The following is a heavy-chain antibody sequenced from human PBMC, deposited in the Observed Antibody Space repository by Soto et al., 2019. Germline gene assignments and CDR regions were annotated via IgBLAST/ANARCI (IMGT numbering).Heavy chain of an antibody. CDR3: ARDRDDYGSGNYYNRTDF. CDR2: IIPIFGTP. CDR1: GGIFSTYA. V-gene: IGHV1-69*01. Sequence: QVQLVQSGAEVKKPGSSVKVSCKASGGIFSTYAISWLRQAPGQGLEWMGGIIPIFGTPNYAQRFQGRVTITADESTSTAYMELSRLRSEDTAVYYCARDRDDYGSGNYYNRTDFWGQGTLVTVSP. D-gene: IGHD3-10*01. J-gene: IGHJ4*02.